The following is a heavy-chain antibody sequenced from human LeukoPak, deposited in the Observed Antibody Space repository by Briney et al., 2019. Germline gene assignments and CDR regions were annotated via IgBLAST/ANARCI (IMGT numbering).Heavy chain of an antibody. CDR3: ARDGTGTKPDY. Sequence: ASVKVSCKASGYTFTGYYMHWVRQAPGQGLEWMGWINPSGGSTSYAQKFQGRVTMTRDTSTSTVYMELSSLRSEDTAVYYCARDGTGTKPDYWGQGTLVTVSS. V-gene: IGHV1-46*01. J-gene: IGHJ4*02. D-gene: IGHD1-7*01. CDR1: GYTFTGYY. CDR2: INPSGGST.